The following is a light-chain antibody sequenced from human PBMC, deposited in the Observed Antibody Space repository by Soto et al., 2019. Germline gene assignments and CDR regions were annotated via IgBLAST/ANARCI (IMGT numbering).Light chain of an antibody. CDR3: QPSCT. Sequence: DIQMTQSPSTLSASVGDRVTITCRASQSISSWLAWYQQKPGKAPKLLIYKASGLESGVPSRFSGSGSGTDFTLTSSSLRHNDFVPYDSQPSCTFGPGTKVDIK. CDR1: QSISSW. J-gene: IGKJ3*01. CDR2: KAS. V-gene: IGKV1-5*03.